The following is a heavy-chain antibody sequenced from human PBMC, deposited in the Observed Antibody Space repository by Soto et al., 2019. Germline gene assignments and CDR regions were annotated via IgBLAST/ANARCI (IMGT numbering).Heavy chain of an antibody. CDR2: INSDGSST. V-gene: IGHV3-74*01. CDR1: GFTFSSYW. J-gene: IGHJ4*02. D-gene: IGHD6-13*01. Sequence: EVQLVESGGGLVQPGGSLRLSCAASGFTFSSYWMHWVRQAPGKGLVWVSRINSDGSSTSYADSVKGRFTISRDNDKNTLYLQMNSLRAEDTAVYYCAREGAAAGTLLDYWGQGTLVTVSS. CDR3: AREGAAAGTLLDY.